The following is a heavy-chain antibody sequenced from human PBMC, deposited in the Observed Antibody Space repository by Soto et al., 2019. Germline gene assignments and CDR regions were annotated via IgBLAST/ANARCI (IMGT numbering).Heavy chain of an antibody. J-gene: IGHJ3*02. V-gene: IGHV3-23*01. CDR1: GFTFSSYA. D-gene: IGHD3-22*01. CDR3: AEDGGVEYYYDSSGYPDAFDI. CDR2: ISGSGGST. Sequence: GGSLRLSCAASGFTFSSYAMSWVRQAPGKGLEWVSAISGSGGSTYYADSVKGRFTISRDNSKNTLYLQMNSLRAEDTAVYYCAEDGGVEYYYDSSGYPDAFDIWGQGTMVTVSS.